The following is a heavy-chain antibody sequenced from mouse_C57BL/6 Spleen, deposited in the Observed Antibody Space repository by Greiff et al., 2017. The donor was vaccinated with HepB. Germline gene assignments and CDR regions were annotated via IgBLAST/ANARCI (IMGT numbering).Heavy chain of an antibody. CDR2: IRLKSDNYAT. Sequence: EVKLMESGGGLVQPGGSMKLSCVASGFTFSNYWMNWVRQSPEKGLEWVAQIRLKSDNYATHYAESVKGRFTISRDDSKSSVYLQMNNLRAEDTGIYYCTEEGTREAMDYWGQGTSVTVSS. D-gene: IGHD3-3*01. J-gene: IGHJ4*01. V-gene: IGHV6-3*01. CDR1: GFTFSNYW. CDR3: TEEGTREAMDY.